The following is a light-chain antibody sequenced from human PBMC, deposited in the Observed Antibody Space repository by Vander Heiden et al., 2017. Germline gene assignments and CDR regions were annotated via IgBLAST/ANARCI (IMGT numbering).Light chain of an antibody. CDR2: AAS. V-gene: IGKV1-8*01. Sequence: AIRMTQSPSSFSASTGDRVTITCRASQGISSYLAWYQQKPGKALKLLIYAASTLQSGVPSRFSGSGSGTDFTLTISCLQSEDFATYYCQQEDSSPLTFGGGTKVEIK. CDR3: QQEDSSPLT. CDR1: QGISSY. J-gene: IGKJ4*01.